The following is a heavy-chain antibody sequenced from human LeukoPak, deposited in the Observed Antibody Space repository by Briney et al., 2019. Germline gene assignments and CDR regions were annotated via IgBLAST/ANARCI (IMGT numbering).Heavy chain of an antibody. Sequence: GGSLRLSCAASGFTFISFAMSWVRQAPGKGLEWVSTISRTGVATYYANSVKGRFTISRDNSKNTGYLQMNSLRAEDTAVYYCAKHSHDGSAPYYEVQFDSWGQGTLVTVSS. J-gene: IGHJ4*02. D-gene: IGHD3-22*01. CDR1: GFTFISFA. CDR3: AKHSHDGSAPYYEVQFDS. CDR2: ISRTGVAT. V-gene: IGHV3-23*01.